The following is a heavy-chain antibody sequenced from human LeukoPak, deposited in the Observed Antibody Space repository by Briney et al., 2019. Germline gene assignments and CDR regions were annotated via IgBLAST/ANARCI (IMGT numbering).Heavy chain of an antibody. CDR2: IYPGDSDT. CDR1: GYSFTSYW. Sequence: GESLKISCKGSGYSFTSYWIGWVRQMPGKGLEWMGIIYPGDSDTRYSPSFQGQVTISADKSISTAYLQWSSLKASDTAMYYCARQGIITIFGVVTTTLDHWGQGTLVTVSS. J-gene: IGHJ4*02. CDR3: ARQGIITIFGVVTTTLDH. D-gene: IGHD3-3*01. V-gene: IGHV5-51*01.